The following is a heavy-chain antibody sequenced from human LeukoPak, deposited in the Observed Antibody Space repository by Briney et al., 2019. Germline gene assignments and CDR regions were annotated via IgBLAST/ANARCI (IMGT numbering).Heavy chain of an antibody. D-gene: IGHD3-22*01. Sequence: ASVKVSCKASGYTFTSYGISWVRQAPGQGLEGMGWISAYNGNTNYAQKLQGRVTMTRDMSTSTVYMELSSLRSEDTAVYYCASGDYYDSSGGARDAFDIWGQGTMVTVSS. J-gene: IGHJ3*02. CDR1: GYTFTSYG. CDR3: ASGDYYDSSGGARDAFDI. V-gene: IGHV1-18*01. CDR2: ISAYNGNT.